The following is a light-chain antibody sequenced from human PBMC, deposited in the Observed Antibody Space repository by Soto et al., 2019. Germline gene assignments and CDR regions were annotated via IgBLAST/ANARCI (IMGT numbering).Light chain of an antibody. CDR2: NAS. V-gene: IGKV3-11*01. CDR1: QSVSSN. J-gene: IGKJ4*01. Sequence: IVVTQSPATLSVAPREGTALSCRASQSVSSNLAWYQQKPGQAPRLLIYNASNRSTGIPARFGGSGSRTDFCLTISSLEPEDLAVYFCQQRSNWPLIFGGGTKVDIK. CDR3: QQRSNWPLI.